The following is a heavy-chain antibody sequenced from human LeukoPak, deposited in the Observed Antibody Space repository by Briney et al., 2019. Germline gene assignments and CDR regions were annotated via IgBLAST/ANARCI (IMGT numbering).Heavy chain of an antibody. D-gene: IGHD2-21*01. Sequence: SETLSLTCTVSGGSIRSSYYYWGWIRQPPGKGLEWIESIYDSGSTYYNPSLKSRVTISVDTSKNQFSLKLSPVTAADTAVYYCARVDWAGRFAFDIWGQGTMVTVSS. CDR1: GGSIRSSYYY. CDR3: ARVDWAGRFAFDI. J-gene: IGHJ3*02. CDR2: IYDSGST. V-gene: IGHV4-39*07.